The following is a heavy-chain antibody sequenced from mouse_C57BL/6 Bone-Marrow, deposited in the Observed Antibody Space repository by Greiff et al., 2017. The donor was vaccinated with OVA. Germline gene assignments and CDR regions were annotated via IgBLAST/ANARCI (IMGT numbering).Heavy chain of an antibody. CDR3: ARDGYWDYFDY. J-gene: IGHJ2*01. D-gene: IGHD2-3*01. CDR1: GYTFTSYW. V-gene: IGHV1-69*01. CDR2: IDPSDSYT. Sequence: QVQLQQPGAELVMPGASVKLSCKASGYTFTSYWMHWVKQRPGQGLEWIGEIDPSDSYTNYNQKFKGKSTLTVDTSSSTAYMQLSSLTSEDAAVYYGARDGYWDYFDYWGQGTTLTVSS.